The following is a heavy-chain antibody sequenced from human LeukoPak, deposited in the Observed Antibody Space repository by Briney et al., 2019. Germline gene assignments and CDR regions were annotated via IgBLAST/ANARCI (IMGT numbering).Heavy chain of an antibody. CDR2: ISSSGSTI. Sequence: GGSLRLSCAASGFIFSSYTMNWVRQAPGKGLEWVSYISSSGSTIYYADSVKGRFTISRDNAKNSLYLQMNSLRAEDTAVYYCARVRGRTWYGGNHYYMDVWGKGTTVTISS. CDR1: GFIFSSYT. CDR3: ARVRGRTWYGGNHYYMDV. J-gene: IGHJ6*03. V-gene: IGHV3-48*04. D-gene: IGHD4-23*01.